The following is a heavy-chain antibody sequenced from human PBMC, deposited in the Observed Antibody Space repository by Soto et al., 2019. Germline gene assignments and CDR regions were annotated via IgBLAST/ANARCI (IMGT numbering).Heavy chain of an antibody. V-gene: IGHV3-23*01. CDR2: MSATDGRP. J-gene: IGHJ3*01. D-gene: IGHD4-17*01. Sequence: EVQLLESGGGLVQPGGSLRLSCAASGFSFNDYAMTWVRQAPGKGLEWVSSMSATDGRPYYADSVKGPFNISRDNTKNTLYLQMNSVRVEDTAVYYCAKDPNGDDGGGFDFWGQGTMVTV. CDR1: GFSFNDYA. CDR3: AKDPNGDDGGGFDF.